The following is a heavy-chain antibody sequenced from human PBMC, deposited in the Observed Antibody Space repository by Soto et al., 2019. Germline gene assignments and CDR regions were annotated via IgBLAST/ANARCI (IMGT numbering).Heavy chain of an antibody. J-gene: IGHJ6*02. Sequence: QVQLVQSGAEVKKPGSSVKVSCKASGGTFSSYAISWVRQAPGQGREWMGGVIPIFGTANYAQKFQGRVTIAADESTSTASMELSSLRSEDTAVYYCAISVGGYSGYAGDYYYGMDVWGQGTTVTVSS. V-gene: IGHV1-69*12. CDR1: GGTFSSYA. CDR3: AISVGGYSGYAGDYYYGMDV. D-gene: IGHD5-12*01. CDR2: VIPIFGTA.